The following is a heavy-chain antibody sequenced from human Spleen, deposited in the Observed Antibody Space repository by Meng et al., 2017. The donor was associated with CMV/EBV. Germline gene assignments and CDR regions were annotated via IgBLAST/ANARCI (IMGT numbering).Heavy chain of an antibody. CDR3: ARTYSSGWFGVGGNYFDD. Sequence: SRNRFYWGWIRQSPGKGLEWIGSISHSGRTYYNPSLKRRVTMSVDTSQNQFSLRLPSVTAADTAVYYCARTYSSGWFGVGGNYFDDWGQGTLVTVSS. J-gene: IGHJ4*02. CDR2: ISHSGRT. D-gene: IGHD6-19*01. V-gene: IGHV4-39*01. CDR1: SRNRFY.